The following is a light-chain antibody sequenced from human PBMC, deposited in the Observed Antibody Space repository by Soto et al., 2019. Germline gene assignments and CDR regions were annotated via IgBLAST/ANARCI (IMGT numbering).Light chain of an antibody. J-gene: IGLJ2*01. Sequence: QSVLTQPPSASGTPGQRVTISCSGSSSNIGSNYVYWYQQLPGTAPKLLIYRNNQRPSGVPDRFSGSKSGTSASLAISGLRSEDDADYYCAAWDDSLSGDVVFGGGTQLTVL. CDR2: RNN. V-gene: IGLV1-47*01. CDR3: AAWDDSLSGDVV. CDR1: SSNIGSNY.